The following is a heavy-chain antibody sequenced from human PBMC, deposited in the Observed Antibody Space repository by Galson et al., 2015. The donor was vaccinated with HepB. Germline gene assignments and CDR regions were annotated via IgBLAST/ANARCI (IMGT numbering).Heavy chain of an antibody. V-gene: IGHV3-23*01. CDR1: GFTFSSYA. D-gene: IGHD6-25*01. CDR3: AKEGSSLYSSAAH. Sequence: SLRLSCAASGFTFSSYAISWVRQAPGKGLEWVSAISGSGGRTYYADSVKGRFTISRDNSKNTLYLQMNSLRAEDTAVYYCAKEGSSLYSSAAHWGQGTLVTVSS. CDR2: ISGSGGRT. J-gene: IGHJ4*02.